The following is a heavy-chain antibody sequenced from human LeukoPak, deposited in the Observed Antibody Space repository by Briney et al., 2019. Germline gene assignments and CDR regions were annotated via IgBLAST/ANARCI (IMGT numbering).Heavy chain of an antibody. J-gene: IGHJ3*02. CDR3: AENDYGDYDAFDI. CDR1: GGSISSHY. V-gene: IGHV4-59*03. CDR2: IYYTGRT. Sequence: SETLSLTCTFSGGSISSHYWSWIRQPPGKGLEWIGYIYYTGRTNYNPSLKSRVTISVDTSKNQFSLKLSSVTAADTAVYYCAENDYGDYDAFDIWGQGTMVTVSS. D-gene: IGHD4-17*01.